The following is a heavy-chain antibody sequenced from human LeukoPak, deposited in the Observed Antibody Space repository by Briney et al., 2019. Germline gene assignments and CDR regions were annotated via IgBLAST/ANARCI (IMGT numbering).Heavy chain of an antibody. Sequence: GGSLRLSCAASGFTFSSYSMNWVRQAPGEGLEWVANIKQDGSEKYYVDSVKGRFTISRDNAKNSLYLQMNSLRAEDTAVYYCARRGTIAVPVFWFDPWGHGTLVIVSS. J-gene: IGHJ5*02. CDR2: IKQDGSEK. CDR1: GFTFSSYS. D-gene: IGHD6-19*01. V-gene: IGHV3-7*01. CDR3: ARRGTIAVPVFWFDP.